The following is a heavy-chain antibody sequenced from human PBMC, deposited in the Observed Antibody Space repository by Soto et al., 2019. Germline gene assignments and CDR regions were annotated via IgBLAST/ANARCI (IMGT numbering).Heavy chain of an antibody. CDR2: ISTYNSNT. D-gene: IGHD2-21*02. Sequence: QVQVVQSGGEVKKPGASVKVSCKASGYTFTNYGISWVRQAPGQGLEWLGWISTYNSNTNAAPRLQGRLTMTTDTSTSTAYMELRSLTSDDTAVYYCVRDERDSRSGGDCLYFDYWGQGTLVTVSS. CDR3: VRDERDSRSGGDCLYFDY. V-gene: IGHV1-18*04. J-gene: IGHJ4*02. CDR1: GYTFTNYG.